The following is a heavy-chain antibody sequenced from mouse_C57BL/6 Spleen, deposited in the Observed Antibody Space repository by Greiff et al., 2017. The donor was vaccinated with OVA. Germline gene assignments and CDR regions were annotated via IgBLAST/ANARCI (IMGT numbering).Heavy chain of an antibody. CDR2: IYPGDGDT. D-gene: IGHD2-12*01. J-gene: IGHJ4*01. Sequence: QVQLQQSGPELVKPGASVKISCKASGYAFSSSWMNWVKQRPGKGLEWIGRIYPGDGDTNYNGKFKGKATLTADKSSSTAYMQLSSLTSEDSAVYFCARFSSYSMDYWGQGTSVTVSS. CDR1: GYAFSSSW. CDR3: ARFSSYSMDY. V-gene: IGHV1-82*01.